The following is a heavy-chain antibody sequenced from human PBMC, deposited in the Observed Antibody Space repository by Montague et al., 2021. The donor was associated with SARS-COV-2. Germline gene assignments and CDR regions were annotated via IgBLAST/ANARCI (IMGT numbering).Heavy chain of an antibody. J-gene: IGHJ4*02. CDR3: ARHANWDWYYFDY. Sequence: SKTLSLTCSVSGGSISSSYWSWIRQPPGKGLEWIGYIYHYGSAKYNPSLKSRVTISVDTSKNQFSLKLSSVTAVDTAVYYRARHANWDWYYFDYWGQGTLVTVSS. V-gene: IGHV4-59*08. CDR2: IYHYGSA. D-gene: IGHD7-27*01. CDR1: GGSISSSY.